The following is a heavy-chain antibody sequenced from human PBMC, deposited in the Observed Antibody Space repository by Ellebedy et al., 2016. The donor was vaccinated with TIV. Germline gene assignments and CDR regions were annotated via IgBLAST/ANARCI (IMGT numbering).Heavy chain of an antibody. CDR3: ASSDYSNHNWFDP. CDR2: ISSSGSTI. V-gene: IGHV3-48*03. CDR1: GFTFSSYE. D-gene: IGHD4-11*01. Sequence: PGGSLRLSCAASGFTFSSYEMNWVRQAPGKGLEWVSYISSSGSTIYYADSVKGRFTISRDNAKNSLYLQMNSLRAEDTAVYYCASSDYSNHNWFDPWGQGTLVTVSS. J-gene: IGHJ5*02.